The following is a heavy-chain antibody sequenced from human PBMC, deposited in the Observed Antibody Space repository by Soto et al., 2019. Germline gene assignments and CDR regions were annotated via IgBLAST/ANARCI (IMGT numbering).Heavy chain of an antibody. CDR1: GYSFTSYW. CDR2: IYPGDSDT. V-gene: IGHV5-51*01. D-gene: IGHD3-3*01. J-gene: IGHJ6*02. CDR3: ARQMTDRRFWRGLAYYGLDV. Sequence: PGESLKISCKGSGYSFTSYWIGWVRQMPGKGLEWMGIIYPGDSDTRYSPSFQGQVTISADKSISTAYLQWSSLKASDTAMYYCARQMTDRRFWRGLAYYGLDVWGQGTSVTVSS.